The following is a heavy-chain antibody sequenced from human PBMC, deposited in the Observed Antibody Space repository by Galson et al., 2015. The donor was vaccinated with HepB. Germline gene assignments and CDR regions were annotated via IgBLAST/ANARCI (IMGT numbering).Heavy chain of an antibody. Sequence: SLRLSCAASGFTFSSYGMHWVRQAPGKGLEWVAVIWYDGSNKYYADSVKGRFTISRDNSKNTLYLQMNSLRAEDTAVYYCARDRGVYSSGWYGEDPGRFDYWGQGTLVTVSS. CDR2: IWYDGSNK. V-gene: IGHV3-33*01. CDR3: ARDRGVYSSGWYGEDPGRFDY. CDR1: GFTFSSYG. J-gene: IGHJ4*02. D-gene: IGHD6-19*01.